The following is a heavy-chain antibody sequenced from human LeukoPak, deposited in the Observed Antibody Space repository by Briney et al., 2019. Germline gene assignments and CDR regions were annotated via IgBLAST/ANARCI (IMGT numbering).Heavy chain of an antibody. CDR2: IIPILGIA. Sequence: GASVKVSCKASGGTFSSYAISWVRQAPGQGLEWMGRIIPILGIANYAQKFQGRVTITADKSTSTAYMELSSLRSEDTAVYYCARATHYYDSSGWAFDIWGQGTMVTVSS. CDR1: GGTFSSYA. V-gene: IGHV1-69*04. CDR3: ARATHYYDSSGWAFDI. J-gene: IGHJ3*02. D-gene: IGHD3-22*01.